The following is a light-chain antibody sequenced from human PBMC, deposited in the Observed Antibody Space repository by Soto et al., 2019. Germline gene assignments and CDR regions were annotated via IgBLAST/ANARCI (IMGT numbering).Light chain of an antibody. CDR2: GSS. CDR3: QQYTSWPLT. Sequence: TNSAAALSVSPWERATLSFRASQSVSCIFAWYQQKPDQAPILLFYGSSTRATGTPGRFSGSASGTEFTLTISLLQAEDFVVYCCQQYTSWPLTFGGGTKVDIK. J-gene: IGKJ4*01. CDR1: QSVSCI. V-gene: IGKV3-15*01.